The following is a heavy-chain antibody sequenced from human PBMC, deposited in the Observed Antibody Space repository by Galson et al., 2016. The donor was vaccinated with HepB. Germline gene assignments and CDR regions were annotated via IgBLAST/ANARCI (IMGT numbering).Heavy chain of an antibody. Sequence: SLRLSCAASGFTLSSSAMTWVRQAPGRGLEWVSVITETGTFAYYADSVRGRFTLSRDTSKNTVYLQMNYLRADDTALYFCAGDSPVVTAHYPNDVGGWGQGTVVTVSS. V-gene: IGHV3-23*01. D-gene: IGHD2-21*02. J-gene: IGHJ1*01. CDR3: AGDSPVVTAHYPNDVGG. CDR2: ITETGTFA. CDR1: GFTLSSSA.